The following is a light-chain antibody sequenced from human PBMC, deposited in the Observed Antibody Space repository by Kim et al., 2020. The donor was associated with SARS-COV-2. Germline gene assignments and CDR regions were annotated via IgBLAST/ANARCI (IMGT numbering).Light chain of an antibody. V-gene: IGKV3-15*01. CDR3: QQYNNWPGLS. CDR2: GAS. J-gene: IGKJ4*01. Sequence: EIVMTQSPATLSVSPGERATISCRASQSVSSNLAWYQQKPGQAPRLLIYGASTRATGIPARFSGSGSGTEFTLTISSLQSEDFAVYYCQQYNNWPGLSFGGGTKVDIK. CDR1: QSVSSN.